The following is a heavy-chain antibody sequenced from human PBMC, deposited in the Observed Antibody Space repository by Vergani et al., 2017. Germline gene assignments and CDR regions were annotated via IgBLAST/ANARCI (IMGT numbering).Heavy chain of an antibody. CDR1: GFTFSSYW. CDR3: ARGAVTTIRAFDY. J-gene: IGHJ4*02. V-gene: IGHV3-7*01. D-gene: IGHD4-11*01. Sequence: EVQLVESGGGLVQPGRSLRLSCAASGFTFSSYWMSWVRQAPGKGLEWVANIKQDGSEKYYVDSVKGRFTISRDNAKNSLYLQMNSLRAEDTAVYYCARGAVTTIRAFDYWGQGTLVTVSS. CDR2: IKQDGSEK.